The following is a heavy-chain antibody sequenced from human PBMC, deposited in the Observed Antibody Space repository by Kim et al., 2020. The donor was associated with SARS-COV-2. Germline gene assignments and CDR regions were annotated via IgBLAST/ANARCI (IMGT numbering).Heavy chain of an antibody. CDR2: FYHRGNT. CDR1: GYSISSGYY. D-gene: IGHD3-10*01. CDR3: ARDRYGSGSYSTFDY. J-gene: IGHJ4*02. V-gene: IGHV4-38-2*02. Sequence: SETLSLTCTVSGYSISSGYYWGWIRQPPGKGLEWIVSFYHRGNTYYNPSLKSRVTISVDTSKNQFSLKLSSVTAADTAVYYCARDRYGSGSYSTFDYWGQRALVTVSS.